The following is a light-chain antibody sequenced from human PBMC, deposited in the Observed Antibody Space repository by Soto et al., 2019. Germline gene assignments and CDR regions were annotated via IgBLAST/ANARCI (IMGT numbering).Light chain of an antibody. CDR3: QQYNSYSLWT. CDR2: DAS. J-gene: IGKJ1*01. Sequence: DIQMTQSPSTLSASVGDRVTFTCRASQSISSWLAWYQQKPGKAPKLLIYDASSLESGVPSRFSGSGSGTEFTLTISSLQPDDFATYYCQQYNSYSLWTFGQGTKVEIK. CDR1: QSISSW. V-gene: IGKV1-5*01.